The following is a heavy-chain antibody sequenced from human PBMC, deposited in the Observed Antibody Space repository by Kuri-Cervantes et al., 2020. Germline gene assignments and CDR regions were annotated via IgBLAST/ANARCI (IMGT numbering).Heavy chain of an antibody. V-gene: IGHV1-69*01. D-gene: IGHD3-3*01. Sequence: GGSLRLSCKASGGTFSSYAISWVRQAPGQGLEWMGGIIPIFGTANYAQKFQGRVTITADESTSTAYMELSSLRSEDTAVYYCARDPTYYDFWSGYGYGPEAFDIWGQGTMVTVSS. CDR1: GGTFSSYA. CDR3: ARDPTYYDFWSGYGYGPEAFDI. CDR2: IIPIFGTA. J-gene: IGHJ3*02.